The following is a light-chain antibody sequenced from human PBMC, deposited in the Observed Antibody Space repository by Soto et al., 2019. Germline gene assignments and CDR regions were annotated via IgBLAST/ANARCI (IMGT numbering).Light chain of an antibody. CDR1: QTVSSY. CDR2: GAS. V-gene: IGKV3-20*01. CDR3: QQYGTPPIT. Sequence: ENVLTQSPGTLSLSPGERATLSCRASQTVSSYLTWYKQRPGQAPRLLISGASRRATGIPDRFSGSGFGTDFTLTISSLEPEDFALYYCQQYGTPPITFGQGTRLEIK. J-gene: IGKJ5*01.